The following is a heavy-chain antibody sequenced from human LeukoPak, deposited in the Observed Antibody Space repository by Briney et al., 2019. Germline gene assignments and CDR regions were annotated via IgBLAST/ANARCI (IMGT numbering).Heavy chain of an antibody. CDR2: ISWNSGSI. CDR3: AKDIGYGDWTGAFDI. V-gene: IGHV3-9*01. CDR1: GFTFDDYA. J-gene: IGHJ3*02. Sequence: GRSLRLSCAASGFTFDDYAMHWVRQAPGKGLEWVSGISWNSGSIGYADSVKGRFTISRDNAKNSLCLQMNSLRAEDTALYYCAKDIGYGDWTGAFDIWGQGTMVTVSS. D-gene: IGHD4-17*01.